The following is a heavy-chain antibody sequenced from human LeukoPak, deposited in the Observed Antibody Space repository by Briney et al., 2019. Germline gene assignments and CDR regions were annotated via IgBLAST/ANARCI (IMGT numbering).Heavy chain of an antibody. Sequence: SETLSLTCTVSGGSISSYYWSWIRQPPGKGLEWIGYIYYSGSTNYNPSLKSRVTISVDTSKNQFSLKLSSVTAADTAVYYCARHFWQNYDAFDIWGQGTMVTVSS. CDR2: IYYSGST. V-gene: IGHV4-59*08. D-gene: IGHD3-3*01. J-gene: IGHJ3*02. CDR3: ARHFWQNYDAFDI. CDR1: GGSISSYY.